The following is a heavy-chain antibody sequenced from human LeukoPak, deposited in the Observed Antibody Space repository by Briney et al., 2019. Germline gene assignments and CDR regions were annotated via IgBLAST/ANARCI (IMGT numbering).Heavy chain of an antibody. D-gene: IGHD3-22*01. CDR1: GGTFSSYA. V-gene: IGHV1-69*04. J-gene: IGHJ3*02. CDR2: IIPILGIA. CDR3: ARSYPDYYDSSGPLGAFDI. Sequence: ASVKVSCKASGGTFSSYAISWVRQAPGQGLEWMGRIIPILGIANYAQKFQGRVTITADKSTSTAYMELSSLRSEDTAVYYCARSYPDYYDSSGPLGAFDIWGQGTMVTVSS.